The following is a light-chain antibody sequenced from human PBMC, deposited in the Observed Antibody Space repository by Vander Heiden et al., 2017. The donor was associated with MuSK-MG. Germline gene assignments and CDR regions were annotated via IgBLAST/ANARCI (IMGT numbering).Light chain of an antibody. V-gene: IGKV3-11*01. CDR3: QQRSNWPPFT. CDR1: QIVNTF. CDR2: DAS. Sequence: EIVLTQSPGPLSLSPWDTAPLSCRASQIVNTFLDWYQQRPGQAPRLLIYDASKRATGIPARFSGSGSGTDFTLTISSLEPEDFAVYFCQQRSNWPPFTFGQGTRLETK. J-gene: IGKJ5*01.